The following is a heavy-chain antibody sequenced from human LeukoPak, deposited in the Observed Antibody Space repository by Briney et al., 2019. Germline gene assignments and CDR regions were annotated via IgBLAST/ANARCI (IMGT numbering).Heavy chain of an antibody. CDR1: EFTFSTSP. V-gene: IGHV1-58*01. Sequence: SVKVSCKTSEFTFSTSPLQWGRQARGQPLEWIEWIIVGGGAPNYAQSLQGRLTITREMSKNQPNMELSGLGTEDSAVYYCAAELYGVYTDCCTFHLWGQGTLVTVSS. CDR3: AAELYGVYTDCCTFHL. J-gene: IGHJ3*01. D-gene: IGHD4-17*01. CDR2: IIVGGGAP.